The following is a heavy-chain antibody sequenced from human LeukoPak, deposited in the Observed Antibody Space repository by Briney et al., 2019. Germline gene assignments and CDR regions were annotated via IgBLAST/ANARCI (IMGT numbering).Heavy chain of an antibody. CDR2: INEDGSTT. Sequence: GGSLRLSCAPSGFTFSRYWRHWVGQAPGKGRVWVSRINEDGSTTSYADSVKGRFTISRDNVKNTLYLQMNGLRAEDTAVYYCARGGLEPVDYWGQGTLVTVSS. D-gene: IGHD1-14*01. CDR1: GFTFSRYW. CDR3: ARGGLEPVDY. V-gene: IGHV3-74*01. J-gene: IGHJ4*02.